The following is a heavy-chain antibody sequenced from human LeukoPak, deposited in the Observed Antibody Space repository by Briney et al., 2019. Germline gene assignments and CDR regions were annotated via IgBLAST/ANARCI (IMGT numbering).Heavy chain of an antibody. CDR2: IYYSGST. Sequence: KPSETLSLTCTVSGGSISSSSYYWGWIRQPPGKGLEWIGSIYYSGSTYYNPSLKSRVTISVDTSKNQLSLKLSSVTAADTAVYYCASEVDTAMGSMRDYWGQGTLVTVSS. CDR3: ASEVDTAMGSMRDY. V-gene: IGHV4-39*01. D-gene: IGHD5-18*01. J-gene: IGHJ4*02. CDR1: GGSISSSSYY.